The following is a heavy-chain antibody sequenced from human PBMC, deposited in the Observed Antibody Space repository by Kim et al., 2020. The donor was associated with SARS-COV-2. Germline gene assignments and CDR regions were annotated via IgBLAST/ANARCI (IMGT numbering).Heavy chain of an antibody. D-gene: IGHD5-12*01. J-gene: IGHJ5*02. CDR1: GGSFSGYY. V-gene: IGHV4-34*01. Sequence: SETLSLTCAVYGGSFSGYYWSWIRQPPGKGLEWIGEINHSGSTNYNPSLKSRVTISVDTSKNQFSLKLSSVTAADTAVYYCARGPHLDGYKDFGWFDPWG. CDR3: ARGPHLDGYKDFGWFDP. CDR2: INHSGST.